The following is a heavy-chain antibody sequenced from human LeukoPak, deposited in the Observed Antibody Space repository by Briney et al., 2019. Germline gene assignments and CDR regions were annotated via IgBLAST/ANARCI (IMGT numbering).Heavy chain of an antibody. CDR2: IYSDNT. D-gene: IGHD4/OR15-4a*01. CDR1: GFTVSSNS. J-gene: IGHJ4*02. CDR3: ARRAGAYSHPYDY. V-gene: IGHV3-53*01. Sequence: PGGSLRLSCTVSGFTVSSNSMSWVRQASGKGLEWVSFIYSDNTHYSDSVKGRFTISRDNSKNTLYIQMNSLRAEDTAVYYCARRAGAYSHPYDYWGQGTLVTVSS.